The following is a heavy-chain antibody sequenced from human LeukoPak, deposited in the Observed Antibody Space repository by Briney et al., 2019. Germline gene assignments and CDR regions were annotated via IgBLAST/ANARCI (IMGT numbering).Heavy chain of an antibody. Sequence: GGSLRLSCAASGFTFSSYTMSWVRQAPGKGLEWVSTITTSDGNTYYADSVKGRFTVSRDNSKNTLFLQMNSLRAEDTAVYYCAKDGGLWVSAHWGDSWGRGTVVTVSS. D-gene: IGHD7-27*01. CDR2: ITTSDGNT. CDR3: AKDGGLWVSAHWGDS. J-gene: IGHJ4*02. V-gene: IGHV3-23*01. CDR1: GFTFSSYT.